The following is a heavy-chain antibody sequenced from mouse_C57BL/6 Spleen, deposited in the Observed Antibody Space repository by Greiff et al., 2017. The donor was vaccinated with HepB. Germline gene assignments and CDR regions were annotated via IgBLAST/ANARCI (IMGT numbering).Heavy chain of an antibody. D-gene: IGHD1-1*01. CDR3: ASRGRGDYYAMDY. CDR1: GYTFTDYN. CDR2: INPNNGGT. J-gene: IGHJ4*01. V-gene: IGHV1-22*01. Sequence: EVQLQQSGPELVKPGASVKMSCKASGYTFTDYNMHWVKQSHGKSLEWIGYINPNNGGTSYNQKFKGKATLTVNKSSSTAYMELRSLTSEDSAVYYCASRGRGDYYAMDYWGQGTSVTVSS.